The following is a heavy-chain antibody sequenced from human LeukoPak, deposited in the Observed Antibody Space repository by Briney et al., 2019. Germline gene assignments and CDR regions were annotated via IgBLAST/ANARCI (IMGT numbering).Heavy chain of an antibody. Sequence: GDSLRLSCAASELTVRIFAMSWVRQAPGKGLEWVSTISDDGDVTYYVDSVKGRFIVSRDNSMHTLYLQMNSLRADDTAVYFCAREIGPFDYWGQGTLVTVSS. J-gene: IGHJ4*02. CDR2: ISDDGDVT. D-gene: IGHD2/OR15-2a*01. CDR1: ELTVRIFA. V-gene: IGHV3-23*01. CDR3: AREIGPFDY.